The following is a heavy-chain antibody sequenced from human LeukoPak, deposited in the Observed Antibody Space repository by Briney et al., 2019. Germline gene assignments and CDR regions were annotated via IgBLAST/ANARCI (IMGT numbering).Heavy chain of an antibody. CDR2: ISSSSSYI. V-gene: IGHV3-21*04. J-gene: IGHJ3*02. CDR3: AKDSWNEFPYDAFDI. D-gene: IGHD1-1*01. CDR1: GFTFSSYS. Sequence: PGGSLRLSCAASGFTFSSYSMNWVRQAPGKGLEWVSSISSSSSYIYYADSVKGRFTISGDNSKNTVYLQMNSLRAEDTAVYYCAKDSWNEFPYDAFDIWGQGTMVTVSS.